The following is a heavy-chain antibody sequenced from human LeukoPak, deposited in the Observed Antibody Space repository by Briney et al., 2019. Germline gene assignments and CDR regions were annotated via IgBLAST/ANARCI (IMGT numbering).Heavy chain of an antibody. V-gene: IGHV4-59*08. CDR1: GGSISSYY. CDR3: ARHAKVTTGPYFDY. CDR2: IYYSGST. Sequence: SETLSLTRTVSGGSISSYYWSWIRQPPGKGLEWIGYIYYSGSTNYNPSLKSRVTISVDTSKNQFSLKLSSVTAADTAVYYCARHAKVTTGPYFDYWGQGTLVTVSS. D-gene: IGHD4-17*01. J-gene: IGHJ4*02.